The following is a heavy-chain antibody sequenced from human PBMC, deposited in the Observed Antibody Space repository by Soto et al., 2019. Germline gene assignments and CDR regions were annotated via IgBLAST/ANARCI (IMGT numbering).Heavy chain of an antibody. CDR3: ARVSYDSIFYYYGMDV. CDR2: IYTSGST. J-gene: IGHJ6*02. D-gene: IGHD3-22*01. CDR1: GGSISSYY. V-gene: IGHV4-4*07. Sequence: ETLSLTCTVSGGSISSYYWSWIRQPAGKGLEWIGRIYTSGSTNYNPSLKSRVTMSVDTSKNQFSLKLSSVTAADTAVYYCARVSYDSIFYYYGMDVWGQGTTVTVSS.